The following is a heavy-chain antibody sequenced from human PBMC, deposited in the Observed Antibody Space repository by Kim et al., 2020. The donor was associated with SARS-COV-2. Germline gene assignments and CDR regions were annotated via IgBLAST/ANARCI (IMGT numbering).Heavy chain of an antibody. J-gene: IGHJ6*02. CDR2: ISGSGGST. CDR3: AKGGYSSTPGYYYYGMDV. CDR1: GFTFSSYA. Sequence: GGSLRLSCAASGFTFSSYAMSWVRQAPGKGLEWVSAISGSGGSTYYADSVKGRFTISRDNSKNTLYLQMNSLRAEDTAVYYCAKGGYSSTPGYYYYGMDVWGQGTTVTVSS. V-gene: IGHV3-23*01. D-gene: IGHD6-13*01.